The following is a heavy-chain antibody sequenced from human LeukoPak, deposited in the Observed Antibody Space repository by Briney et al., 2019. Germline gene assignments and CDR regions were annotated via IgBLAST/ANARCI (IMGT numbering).Heavy chain of an antibody. CDR1: GFTFTTYW. D-gene: IGHD6-13*01. CDR2: ISPDGSEK. CDR3: ARGGSSRFDQ. V-gene: IGHV3-7*04. J-gene: IGHJ4*02. Sequence: VGSLRLSCAASGFTFTTYWMSWVRQAPGKGLEWVAKISPDGSEKYYVDSVKGRFTISRDNAKNSLDLQMSSLRADDTAVYYCARGGSSRFDQWGQGTLVTVSS.